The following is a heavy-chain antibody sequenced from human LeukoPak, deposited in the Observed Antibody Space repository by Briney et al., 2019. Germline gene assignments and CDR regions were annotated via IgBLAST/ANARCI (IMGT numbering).Heavy chain of an antibody. CDR2: IIPIFDTA. V-gene: IGHV1-69*05. Sequence: GASVKVSCKASGGTFSSYANSWVRQAPGQGLEWMGGIIPIFDTANYAQKFQGRVTITTDESTSTAYMELSSLRSEDTAVYYCARRRPPGTTFQPFDYWGQGTLVTVSS. CDR1: GGTFSSYA. D-gene: IGHD1-7*01. J-gene: IGHJ4*02. CDR3: ARRRPPGTTFQPFDY.